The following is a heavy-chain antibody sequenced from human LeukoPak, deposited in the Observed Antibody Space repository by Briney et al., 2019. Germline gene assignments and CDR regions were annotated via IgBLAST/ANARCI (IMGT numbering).Heavy chain of an antibody. Sequence: PSETLSLTCAVYGGSFSGYYWSWIRQPPGKGLEWIGEINHSGSTNYNPSLKSRVTISVGTSKNQFSLKLSSVTAADTAVYYCARTPYYGTGHFDYWGQGTLVTVSS. V-gene: IGHV4-34*01. J-gene: IGHJ4*02. CDR1: GGSFSGYY. CDR3: ARTPYYGTGHFDY. D-gene: IGHD3-10*01. CDR2: INHSGST.